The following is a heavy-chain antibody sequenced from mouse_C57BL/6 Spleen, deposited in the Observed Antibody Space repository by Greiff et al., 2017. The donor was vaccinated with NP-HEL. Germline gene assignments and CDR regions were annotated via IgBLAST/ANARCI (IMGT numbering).Heavy chain of an antibody. V-gene: IGHV14-1*01. J-gene: IGHJ2*01. CDR2: IDPEDGDT. Sequence: VQLQQSGAELVRPGASVKLSCTASGFNIKDYYMHWVKQRPEQGLEWIGRIDPEDGDTEYAPKFQGKATMTADTSSNTAYLQLSSLTSEDTAFYYCTTEDYGSSQYYFDDWGQGTTLTVSS. D-gene: IGHD1-1*01. CDR1: GFNIKDYY. CDR3: TTEDYGSSQYYFDD.